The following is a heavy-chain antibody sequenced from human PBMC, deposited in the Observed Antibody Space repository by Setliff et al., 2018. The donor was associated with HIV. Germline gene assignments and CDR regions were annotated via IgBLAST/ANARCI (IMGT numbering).Heavy chain of an antibody. Sequence: GASVKVSCKASGYTFTTYAINWVRQAPGQGLEWMGWINTNTGNPTYAQVFAGRFVFSLDTSVSTAYLQISSLKAEDTAVYYCARGGMYGYKLSGLVFQHWGQGTLVTVSS. J-gene: IGHJ1*01. CDR1: GYTFTTYA. D-gene: IGHD5-12*01. CDR2: INTNTGNP. V-gene: IGHV7-4-1*02. CDR3: ARGGMYGYKLSGLVFQH.